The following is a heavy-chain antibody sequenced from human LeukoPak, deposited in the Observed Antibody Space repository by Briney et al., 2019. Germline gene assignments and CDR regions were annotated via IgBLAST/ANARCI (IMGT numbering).Heavy chain of an antibody. CDR1: GYTFSNYY. CDR2: INPRGDWS. J-gene: IGHJ4*02. CDR3: AKDGGRYSADF. D-gene: IGHD1-26*01. Sequence: ASVKVSYKASGYTFSNYYMHWVRQAPGQELEWMGIINPRGDWSAYAQNLQGRVTLTRDTSTSTVYMELSSLRSDDTAVYYCAKDGGRYSADFWGQGTVLTVSS. V-gene: IGHV1-46*01.